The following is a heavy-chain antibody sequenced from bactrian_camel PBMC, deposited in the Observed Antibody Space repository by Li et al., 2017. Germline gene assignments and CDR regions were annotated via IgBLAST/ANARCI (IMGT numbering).Heavy chain of an antibody. CDR3: ATLRRCYTDLSGRSLRLEDVDY. Sequence: VQLVESGGGSVQAGGSLRLSCAASEATNKTPCMGWFRQAPGTEREPIVYDYRGLIPMTWIADSVKGRFSVSDDSALNILNLQLNSLKPEDTGMYYCATLRRCYTDLSGRSLRLEDVDYWGQGTQVTVS. CDR1: EATNKTPC. V-gene: IGHV3-2*01. J-gene: IGHJ4*01. CDR2: YRGLIPMT. D-gene: IGHD2*01.